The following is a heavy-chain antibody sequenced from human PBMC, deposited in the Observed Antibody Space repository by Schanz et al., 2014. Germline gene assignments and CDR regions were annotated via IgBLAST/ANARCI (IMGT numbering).Heavy chain of an antibody. Sequence: QVQLVQSGAEMKKPGASVKVSCKASGYTFTGYYMHWVRQAPGQGPEWMGWISPYNGNTNYAQKLQGRVTMTTDTSTSTAYMELRSLRSDDTAVYYCARVQDDIVTGSEYYYGMDVWGQGTTVTVSS. J-gene: IGHJ6*02. V-gene: IGHV1-18*04. CDR3: ARVQDDIVTGSEYYYGMDV. CDR2: ISPYNGNT. D-gene: IGHD3-9*01. CDR1: GYTFTGYY.